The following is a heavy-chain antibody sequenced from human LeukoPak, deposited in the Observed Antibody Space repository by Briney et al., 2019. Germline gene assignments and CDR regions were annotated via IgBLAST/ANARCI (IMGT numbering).Heavy chain of an antibody. Sequence: PGRSLRLSCAASGFTFSSYGMHWVRQAPGKGLEWVAVIWYDGSNKYYADSVKGRCTISRDNSKNTLYLQMNSLRAEDTAVYYCAKDLATGDYWGQGTLVTVSS. V-gene: IGHV3-33*06. J-gene: IGHJ4*02. CDR2: IWYDGSNK. CDR3: AKDLATGDY. D-gene: IGHD5-12*01. CDR1: GFTFSSYG.